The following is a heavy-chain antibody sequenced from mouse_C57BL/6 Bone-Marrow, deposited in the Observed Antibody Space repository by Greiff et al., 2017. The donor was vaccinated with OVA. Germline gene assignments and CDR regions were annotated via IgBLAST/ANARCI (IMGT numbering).Heavy chain of an antibody. CDR2: IYPGSGST. Sequence: QVHVKQPGAELVKPGASVKMSCKASGYTFTSYWITWVKQRPGQGLEWIGDIYPGSGSTNYNEKFKSKATLTVDTSSSTAYMQLSSLTSEDSAVYYCASPGRGYWGQGTTLTVSS. J-gene: IGHJ2*01. V-gene: IGHV1-55*01. CDR1: GYTFTSYW. CDR3: ASPGRGY.